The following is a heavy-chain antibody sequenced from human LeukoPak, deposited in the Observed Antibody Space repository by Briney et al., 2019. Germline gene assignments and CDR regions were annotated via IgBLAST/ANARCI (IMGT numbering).Heavy chain of an antibody. D-gene: IGHD4-17*01. CDR1: GFTFSTYS. J-gene: IGHJ4*02. V-gene: IGHV3-48*04. CDR2: ISSSRTTI. Sequence: PGGSLRLSCAASGFTFSTYSMNWVRQAPGKGLEWVSYISSSRTTIYYADSVKGRFTISRDNATSSLHLQMNSLRAEDTAVYYCARVGDYGDSDYWGQGTLVTVSS. CDR3: ARVGDYGDSDY.